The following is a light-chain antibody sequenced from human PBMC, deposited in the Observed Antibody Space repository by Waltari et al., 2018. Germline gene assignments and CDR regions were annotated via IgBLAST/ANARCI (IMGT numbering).Light chain of an antibody. CDR2: VNRDGSH. Sequence: QLVLTQSPSASASLGASVKPTCTLSSGHSRNIIAWHQQQPEKGPRYLMQVNRDGSHSKGDEIPDRFSGSSSGAERYLTISSLQSEDEADYYCQTGGHGTWVFGGGTKLTVL. CDR1: SGHSRNI. CDR3: QTGGHGTWV. J-gene: IGLJ3*02. V-gene: IGLV4-69*01.